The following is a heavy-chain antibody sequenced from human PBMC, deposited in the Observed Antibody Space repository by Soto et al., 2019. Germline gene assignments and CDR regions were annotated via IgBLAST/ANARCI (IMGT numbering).Heavy chain of an antibody. CDR1: GGSISSYY. CDR3: ARSEGNWCDP. J-gene: IGHJ5*02. V-gene: IGHV4-59*01. CDR2: IYYSGST. Sequence: QVQLQESGPGLVKPSETLSLTCTVSGGSISSYYWSWIRQPPGKGLEWIGYIYYSGSTNYNPSLRSRVTLSVDTAKNQFSLNLSSVTAADTAVYYCARSEGNWCDPGGQGTLVTVSS.